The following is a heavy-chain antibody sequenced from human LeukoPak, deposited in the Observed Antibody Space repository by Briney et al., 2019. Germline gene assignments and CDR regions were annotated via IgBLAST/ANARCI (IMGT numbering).Heavy chain of an antibody. V-gene: IGHV3-30*07. CDR1: GFTFSSYA. D-gene: IGHD2-15*01. CDR2: ISYDGSNK. CDR3: ARDPTLPRGYCSGGSCYGCDY. Sequence: GGSLRLSCAASGFTFSSYAMHWVRQAPGKGLEWVAVISYDGSNKYYADSVKGRFTISRDNSKNTLYLQMNSLRAEDTAVYYCARDPTLPRGYCSGGSCYGCDYWGQGTLVTVSS. J-gene: IGHJ4*02.